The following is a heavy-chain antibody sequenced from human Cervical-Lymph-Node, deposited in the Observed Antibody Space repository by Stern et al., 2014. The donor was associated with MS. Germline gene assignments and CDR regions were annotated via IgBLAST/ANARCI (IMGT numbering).Heavy chain of an antibody. Sequence: QVQLQESGPGLVKPSQTLSLTCTVSGGSISSGSYYWSWIRQPAGKGLEWIGRIYTSGSTNYNTSLKSRVTISVDTPKNQFSLKLSSGTAADTAVYYCARDGGLWAPNYYYYGMDVWGQGTTVTVSS. J-gene: IGHJ6*02. CDR1: GGSISSGSYY. CDR3: ARDGGLWAPNYYYYGMDV. D-gene: IGHD2-21*01. V-gene: IGHV4-61*02. CDR2: IYTSGST.